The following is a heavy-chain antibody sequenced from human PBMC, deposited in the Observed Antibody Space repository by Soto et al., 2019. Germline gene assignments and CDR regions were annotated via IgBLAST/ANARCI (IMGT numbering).Heavy chain of an antibody. J-gene: IGHJ6*03. D-gene: IGHD2-2*01. V-gene: IGHV3-66*01. CDR1: GFSVSTNY. CDR3: ARDRGHSTALHSYYYMDV. CDR2: SYSGGST. Sequence: GGSLRLSCAASGFSVSTNYMSWVRQAPGKGLEWVSVSYSGGSTYYADSVKGRFTISRDNSNNTLYLQMNSLRAEDTAVYYCARDRGHSTALHSYYYMDVWGKGTTVTVSS.